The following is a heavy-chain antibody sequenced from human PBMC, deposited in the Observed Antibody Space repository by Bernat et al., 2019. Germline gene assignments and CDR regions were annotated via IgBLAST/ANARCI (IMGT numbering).Heavy chain of an antibody. CDR2: ISYDGSNK. V-gene: IGHV3-30*18. D-gene: IGHD6-13*01. Sequence: VQLVESGGGVVQPGRSLRLSCAASGFTFSSYGMHWVRQAPGKGLEWVAVISYDGSNKYYADSVKGRFTISRDNSKNTLYLQMNSLRAEDTAVYYCAKDLIAAAGGDYWGQGTLVTVSS. J-gene: IGHJ4*02. CDR3: AKDLIAAAGGDY. CDR1: GFTFSSYG.